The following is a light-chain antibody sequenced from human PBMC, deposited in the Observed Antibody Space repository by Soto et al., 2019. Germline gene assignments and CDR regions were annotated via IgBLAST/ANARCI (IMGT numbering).Light chain of an antibody. J-gene: IGKJ1*01. CDR3: QHYGRSPS. CDR1: QIIGSAY. Sequence: DIVMTKSPDTLSLSQGEGATLSCRASQIIGSAYLAWYQQKPGQAPRLLIFGASTRATGTPHRFSGSGSGTDFTLTISALESEEVAGYYCQHYGRSPSFGQGTKVEIK. CDR2: GAS. V-gene: IGKV3-20*01.